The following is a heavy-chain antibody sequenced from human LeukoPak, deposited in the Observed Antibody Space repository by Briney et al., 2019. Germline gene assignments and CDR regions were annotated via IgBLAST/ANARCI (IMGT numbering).Heavy chain of an antibody. J-gene: IGHJ5*02. CDR2: ISGSGGST. CDR3: AKDRGYSYPNWFDP. V-gene: IGHV3-23*01. D-gene: IGHD5-18*01. CDR1: GSTFSTYG. Sequence: PGGTLRLSCAASGSTFSTYGMSWVRQAPGKGLEWVSAISGSGGSTYYADSVKGRFTISRDNSKNTLYLQMNSLRAEDTAVYYCAKDRGYSYPNWFDPWGQGTLVTVSS.